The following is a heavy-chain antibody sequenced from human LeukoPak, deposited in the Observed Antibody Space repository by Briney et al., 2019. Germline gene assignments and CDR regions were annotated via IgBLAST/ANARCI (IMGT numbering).Heavy chain of an antibody. CDR3: ARDYTLTLGTTTYFQH. CDR2: INTNTGSP. V-gene: IGHV7-4-1*02. CDR1: GYTFTGYY. J-gene: IGHJ1*01. D-gene: IGHD1-7*01. Sequence: GASVKVSCKASGYTFTGYYMHWVRQAPGQGLEWMGWINTNTGSPTYAQGFTGRFVFSLDTSVSTAYLQISSLKAEDTAVYYCARDYTLTLGTTTYFQHWGQGTLVTVSS.